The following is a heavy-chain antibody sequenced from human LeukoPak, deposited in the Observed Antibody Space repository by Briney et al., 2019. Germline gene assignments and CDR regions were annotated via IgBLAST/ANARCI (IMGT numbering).Heavy chain of an antibody. CDR1: GFTVSSNY. D-gene: IGHD3-10*02. V-gene: IGHV3-53*01. Sequence: TGGSLRLSCAASGFTVSSNYMSWVRQAPGKGLEWVSVIYSGGSTSYADSVKGRFTISRDNSRNTLYLQMNSLRAEDTAVYYCARMLGGGYTGLFDCWGQGTLVTVSS. CDR3: ARMLGGGYTGLFDC. CDR2: IYSGGST. J-gene: IGHJ4*02.